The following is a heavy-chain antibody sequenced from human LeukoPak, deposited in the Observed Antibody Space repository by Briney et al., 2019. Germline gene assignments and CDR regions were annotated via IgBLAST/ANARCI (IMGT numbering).Heavy chain of an antibody. CDR1: GGSFNGYY. D-gene: IGHD3-22*01. V-gene: IGHV4-34*01. CDR3: ARDSSGFVDAFDI. CDR2: INHSGST. Sequence: KPSETLSLTCAVYGGSFNGYYWSWIRQPPGKGLEWIGEINHSGSTNYNPSLKSRVTISVDTSKNQFSLKLSSVTAADTAVYYCARDSSGFVDAFDIWGQGTMVTVSS. J-gene: IGHJ3*02.